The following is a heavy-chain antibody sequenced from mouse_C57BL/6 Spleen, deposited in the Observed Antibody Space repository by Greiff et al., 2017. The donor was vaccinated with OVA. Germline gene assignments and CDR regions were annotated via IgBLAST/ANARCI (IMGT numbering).Heavy chain of an antibody. CDR3: AKTAQAHWYFEV. CDR2: IYPGDGDT. V-gene: IGHV1-82*01. CDR1: GYAFSSSW. Sequence: QVQLQQSGPELVKPGASVKISCKASGYAFSSSWMNWVKQRPGKGLEWIGRIYPGDGDTNYNGKFKGKATLTADKSSSTAYMQLSSLTSEDSAVYFGAKTAQAHWYFEVWGTGTTVTVSS. J-gene: IGHJ1*03. D-gene: IGHD3-2*02.